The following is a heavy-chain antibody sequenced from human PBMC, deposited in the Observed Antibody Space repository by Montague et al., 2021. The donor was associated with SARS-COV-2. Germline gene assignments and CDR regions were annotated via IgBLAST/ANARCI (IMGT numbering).Heavy chain of an antibody. J-gene: IGHJ3*02. V-gene: IGHV4-39*01. CDR1: GGSISSSSYY. CDR2: IYYSGST. Sequence: SETLSLTCTVSGGSISSSSYYWGWIRQPPGKGLEWIGSIYYSGSTYYNPSLKSRVTISVDTSKNQFSLKLSSVTAADTAVYYCARRLSGYDRGDAFDIWGQGTMVTVSS. D-gene: IGHD5-12*01. CDR3: ARRLSGYDRGDAFDI.